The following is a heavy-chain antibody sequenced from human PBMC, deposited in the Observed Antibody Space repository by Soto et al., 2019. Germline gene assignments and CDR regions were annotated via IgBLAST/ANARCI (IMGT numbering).Heavy chain of an antibody. CDR2: IWYDGSNK. Sequence: VQLVESGGGVVQPARSLRLSCAASGFTFSSYGRHWVRQAPGKGLEWVAVIWYDGSNKYYADSVKGRFTISRDNSKRTLYLQLNSLRAEDTDVYYCARDRYSSSWYVPVYYYYGMDVWGQGTTVTVSS. J-gene: IGHJ6*02. CDR3: ARDRYSSSWYVPVYYYYGMDV. V-gene: IGHV3-33*01. D-gene: IGHD6-13*01. CDR1: GFTFSSYG.